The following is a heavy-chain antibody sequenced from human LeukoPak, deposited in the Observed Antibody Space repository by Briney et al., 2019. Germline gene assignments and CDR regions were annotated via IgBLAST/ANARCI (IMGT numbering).Heavy chain of an antibody. D-gene: IGHD2-15*01. CDR1: GFTFSSYS. CDR2: ISSSSSTI. J-gene: IGHJ6*03. V-gene: IGHV3-48*01. Sequence: PGGSLRLSCAASGFTFSSYSMNWVRQAPGKGLEWVSYISSSSSTIYYADSVKGRFTISRDNAKNSLYLQMNSLRAEDTAVYYCARDRRGYCSGGSCYGYYYMDVWGKGTTVTVSS. CDR3: ARDRRGYCSGGSCYGYYYMDV.